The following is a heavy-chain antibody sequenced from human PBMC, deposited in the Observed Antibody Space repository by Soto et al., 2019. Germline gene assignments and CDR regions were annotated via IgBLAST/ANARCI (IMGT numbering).Heavy chain of an antibody. CDR2: IYSGGST. D-gene: IGHD3-22*01. CDR3: ARDWGYYDSSGYYHDAFDI. J-gene: IGHJ3*02. Sequence: GGSLRLSCAASGFTVSSNYMSWVRQAPGKGLEWVSVIYSGGSTYYADSVKGRFTISRDNSKNTLYLQMNSLRAEDTAVYYCARDWGYYDSSGYYHDAFDIWGQGTMVTVS. CDR1: GFTVSSNY. V-gene: IGHV3-53*01.